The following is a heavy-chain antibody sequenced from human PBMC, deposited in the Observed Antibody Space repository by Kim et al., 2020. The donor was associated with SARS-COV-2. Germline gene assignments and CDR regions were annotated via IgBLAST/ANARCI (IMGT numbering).Heavy chain of an antibody. CDR1: GFTFNSRA. J-gene: IGHJ4*02. CDR3: ATGIVGPTTFAF. V-gene: IGHV3-23*01. Sequence: GGSLRLSCAASGFTFNSRAMAWVRQAPGKGLEWASSINYSGESTYYEDFVKGRFTVSRDNSKNTLYLQMNSLRADDTAVYYCATGIVGPTTFAFWGRG. CDR2: INYSGEST. D-gene: IGHD1-26*01.